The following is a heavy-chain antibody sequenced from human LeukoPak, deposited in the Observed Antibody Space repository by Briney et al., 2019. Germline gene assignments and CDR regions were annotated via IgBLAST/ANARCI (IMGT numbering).Heavy chain of an antibody. D-gene: IGHD1-26*01. J-gene: IGHJ4*02. Sequence: GGSLRLSCAASGFTFSDYYMSWIRQAPGKGLEWVSYISSSGSTIYYADSVKGRFTISRDNAKNSLYLQMNSLRAEDTAVYYCARVLRRIVGATAFDYWGQGTLVTVSS. CDR1: GFTFSDYY. V-gene: IGHV3-11*01. CDR2: ISSSGSTI. CDR3: ARVLRRIVGATAFDY.